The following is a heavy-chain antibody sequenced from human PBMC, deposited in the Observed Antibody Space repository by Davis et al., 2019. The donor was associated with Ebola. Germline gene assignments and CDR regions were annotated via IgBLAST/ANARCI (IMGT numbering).Heavy chain of an antibody. CDR3: ARDYGDWPFGGMDV. V-gene: IGHV4-4*02. D-gene: IGHD4-17*01. J-gene: IGHJ6*02. CDR2: IYHSGST. Sequence: SETLSLTCAVSGGSISSSNWWSWVRQPPGKGLEWIGEIYHSGSTNYNPSLKSRVTISVDKSKNQFSLKLSSVTAADTAVYYCARDYGDWPFGGMDVWGQGTTVTVSS. CDR1: GGSISSSNW.